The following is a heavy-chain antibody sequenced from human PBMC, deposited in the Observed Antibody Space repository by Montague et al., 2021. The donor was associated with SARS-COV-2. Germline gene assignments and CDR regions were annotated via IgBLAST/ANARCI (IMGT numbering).Heavy chain of an antibody. Sequence: SETRSLTCTVSGGSISSSSYYWGWIRQPPGKGLEWIGSIYYSGSTYYNPSLKSRVTISVDTSKNQLSLKLSSVTAAGTAVYYCARDSAPSITIFGVVIRQQNPRYYYYGMDVWGQGTTVTVSS. D-gene: IGHD3-3*01. V-gene: IGHV4-39*07. CDR3: ARDSAPSITIFGVVIRQQNPRYYYYGMDV. CDR1: GGSISSSSYY. CDR2: IYYSGST. J-gene: IGHJ6*02.